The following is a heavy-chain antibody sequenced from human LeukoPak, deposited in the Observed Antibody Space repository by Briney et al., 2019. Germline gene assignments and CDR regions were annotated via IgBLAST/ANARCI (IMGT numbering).Heavy chain of an antibody. J-gene: IGHJ4*02. V-gene: IGHV3-23*01. CDR2: ISGSGGST. Sequence: GGSLRLSCAASGFTFSSYAMSWVRQAPGKGLEWVSAISGSGGSTYYADSVKGRFTISRDNSKNTLYLQMNSLRTDDTAFYYCARDICSSTSCYQGRFDYWGQGTPVTVSS. CDR3: ARDICSSTSCYQGRFDY. CDR1: GFTFSSYA. D-gene: IGHD2-2*01.